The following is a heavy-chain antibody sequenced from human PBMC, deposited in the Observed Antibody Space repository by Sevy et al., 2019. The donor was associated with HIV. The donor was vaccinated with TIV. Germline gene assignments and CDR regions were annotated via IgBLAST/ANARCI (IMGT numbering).Heavy chain of an antibody. V-gene: IGHV3-9*01. D-gene: IGHD2-15*01. CDR1: GFTFGNFA. J-gene: IGHJ4*02. CDR2: ISWNSGSM. CDR3: AKGVSGGNSGAAFDY. Sequence: GGSLSLSCAGSGFTFGNFAMYWVRQGPGKGLEWVSGISWNSGSMGYADAVEGRFTISRDNAKNSLHLEMNSLRPEDTAVYYCAKGVSGGNSGAAFDYWGQGTRVTVSS.